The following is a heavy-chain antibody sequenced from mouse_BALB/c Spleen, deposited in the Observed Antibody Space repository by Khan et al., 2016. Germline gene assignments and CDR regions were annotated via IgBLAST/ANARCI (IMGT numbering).Heavy chain of an antibody. CDR1: GYAFSIYW. CDR3: AGSGYGCDD. V-gene: IGHV1-80*01. Sequence: QVQLQQSGAELVRPGSSVKISCKASGYAFSIYWMNWVKQRPGQGLEWIGQIYPGDGDTDYNGKFKDKATLTADKSSSTAYMQLSSLTSEDSAVYLCAGSGYGCDDWGQGTTLTVSS. J-gene: IGHJ2*01. CDR2: IYPGDGDT. D-gene: IGHD2-10*02.